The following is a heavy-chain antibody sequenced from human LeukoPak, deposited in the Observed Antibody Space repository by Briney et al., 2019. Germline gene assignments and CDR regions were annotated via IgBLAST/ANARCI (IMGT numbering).Heavy chain of an antibody. J-gene: IGHJ4*02. CDR2: IKSKTDGGTT. Sequence: GGSLRLSCAASGFTISNAWMSWVRQAPGKGLEWVGRIKSKTDGGTTDYAAPVKGRFTISRDDSKNTLYLQMNSLKTEDTAVYYCTTDPEDIVATISLDYWGQGTLVTVSS. D-gene: IGHD5-12*01. CDR1: GFTISNAW. V-gene: IGHV3-15*01. CDR3: TTDPEDIVATISLDY.